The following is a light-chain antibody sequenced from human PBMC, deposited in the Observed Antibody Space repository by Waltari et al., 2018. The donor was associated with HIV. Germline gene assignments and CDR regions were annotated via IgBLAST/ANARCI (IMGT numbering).Light chain of an antibody. CDR1: SSNIGAGYH. CDR2: GNS. V-gene: IGLV1-40*01. CDR3: QSHDSSLSGYV. J-gene: IGLJ1*01. Sequence: QSVLTQPPSVSAAPGQRVTISFTGSSSNIGAGYHLHWYQQLPGTAPKLLIYGNSNRPSGVPDRFSGSKSGTSASLAITGLQAEDEADYYCQSHDSSLSGYVFGTGTKVTVL.